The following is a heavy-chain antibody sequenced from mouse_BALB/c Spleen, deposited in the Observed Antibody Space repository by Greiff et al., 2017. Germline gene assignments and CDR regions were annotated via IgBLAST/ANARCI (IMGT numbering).Heavy chain of an antibody. CDR2: ISSGGGST. Sequence: EVQVVESGGGLVKPGGSLKLSCAASGFAFSSYDMSWVRQTPEKRLEWVAYISSGGGSTYYPDTVKGRFTISRDNAKNTLYLQMSSLKSEDTAMYYCARHGYDGHYFDYWGQGTTLTVSS. V-gene: IGHV5-12-1*01. D-gene: IGHD2-14*01. CDR3: ARHGYDGHYFDY. J-gene: IGHJ2*01. CDR1: GFAFSSYD.